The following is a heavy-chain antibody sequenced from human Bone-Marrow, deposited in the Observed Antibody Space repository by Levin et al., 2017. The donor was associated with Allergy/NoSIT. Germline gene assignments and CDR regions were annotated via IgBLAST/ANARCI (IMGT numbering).Heavy chain of an antibody. CDR2: IWYDGTNK. CDR3: ATTYYYSSGSYRYDYYMDI. D-gene: IGHD3-10*01. V-gene: IGHV3-30*02. Sequence: AGESLKISCAASGFTFSDFGMHWVRQAPGKGLEWVALIWYDGTNKYYADSVKGRFTISRDNSKNTLYLQMNSLRPEDTAVYYCATTYYYSSGSYRYDYYMDIRGRGTTVTVSS. J-gene: IGHJ6*03. CDR1: GFTFSDFG.